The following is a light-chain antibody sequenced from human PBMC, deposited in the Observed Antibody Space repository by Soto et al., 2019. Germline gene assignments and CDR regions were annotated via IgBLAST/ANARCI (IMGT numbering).Light chain of an antibody. CDR2: AAS. J-gene: IGKJ5*01. V-gene: IGKV1-9*01. CDR3: QQANSFPFT. Sequence: IQLTQSPSSLSASVGDRVTITCRSSQGISSYLAWYQQKPGKAPKLLIYAASTLQSGVPSRFSGSGFGTDFTLTISSLQPEDFATYYCQQANSFPFTFGQGTRLEIK. CDR1: QGISSY.